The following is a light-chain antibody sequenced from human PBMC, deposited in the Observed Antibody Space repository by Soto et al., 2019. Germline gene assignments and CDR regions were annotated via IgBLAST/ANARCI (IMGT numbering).Light chain of an antibody. Sequence: EAELTQSAATLSLSPGERASLSCSASQSVSSYLSWYQQKPGQAPRLLIYDASNRATGIPARFSGSGSGTDFTLTVRRLEPEDFAVYYCQQRSNWPPITFGQGTRLEIK. V-gene: IGKV3-11*01. CDR1: QSVSSY. CDR2: DAS. CDR3: QQRSNWPPIT. J-gene: IGKJ5*01.